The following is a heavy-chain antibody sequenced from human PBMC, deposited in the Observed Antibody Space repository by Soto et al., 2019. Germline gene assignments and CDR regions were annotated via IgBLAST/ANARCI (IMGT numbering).Heavy chain of an antibody. CDR2: IIPILGIA. CDR1: GGTFSSYT. D-gene: IGHD2-2*01. V-gene: IGHV1-69*02. J-gene: IGHJ6*03. Sequence: QVQLVQSGAEVKKPGSSVKVSCKASGGTFSSYTISWVRQAPGQGLEWMGRIIPILGIANYAQKFQGRVTITADKSTSTAYMELSSLRSEDTAVYYCASKYCSSTSCYYMDVWGKGATVTVSS. CDR3: ASKYCSSTSCYYMDV.